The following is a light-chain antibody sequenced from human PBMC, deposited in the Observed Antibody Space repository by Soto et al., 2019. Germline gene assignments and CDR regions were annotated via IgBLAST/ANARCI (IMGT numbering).Light chain of an antibody. CDR1: QSISSW. J-gene: IGKJ1*01. CDR3: QQYNSYWT. V-gene: IGKV1-5*01. CDR2: DAS. Sequence: DIQMTQSPSTLSASVGDRVTITCRASQSISSWLAWYQQKPGKAPKLLIYDASSLESGVPSRFSGSGSGTEFTLTSSSLQPDDFATYYCQQYNSYWTFGQGTK.